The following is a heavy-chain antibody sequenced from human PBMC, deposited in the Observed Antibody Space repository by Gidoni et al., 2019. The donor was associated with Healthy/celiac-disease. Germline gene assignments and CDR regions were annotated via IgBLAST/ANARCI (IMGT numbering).Heavy chain of an antibody. D-gene: IGHD6-13*01. CDR3: ARGWRIAAAGTTNWFDP. CDR1: GGSFSGYY. J-gene: IGHJ5*02. V-gene: IGHV4-34*01. CDR2: INHSGST. Sequence: QVQLQQWGAGLFKPSETLSLTCAVYGGSFSGYYWGWIRQPPGKGLEWIWEINHSGSTNYNPSLKSRVTISVDTSKNQFSRNLSSVTAADTAVYYCARGWRIAAAGTTNWFDPWGQGTLVTVSS.